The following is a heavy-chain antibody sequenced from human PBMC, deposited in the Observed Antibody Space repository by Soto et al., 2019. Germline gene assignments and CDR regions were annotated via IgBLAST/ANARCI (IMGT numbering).Heavy chain of an antibody. J-gene: IGHJ5*02. Sequence: QVQLVQSGAEVKKPGSSVKVSCKASGGTFSSYTISWVRQAPGQGLEWMGRIIPILGIANYAQKFQGRVTITADKSTRTAYMELSSLRSEDTAVYYCASVHCGGDCYAYNWFDPWGKGTLVTVSS. CDR1: GGTFSSYT. V-gene: IGHV1-69*02. CDR2: IIPILGIA. CDR3: ASVHCGGDCYAYNWFDP. D-gene: IGHD2-21*02.